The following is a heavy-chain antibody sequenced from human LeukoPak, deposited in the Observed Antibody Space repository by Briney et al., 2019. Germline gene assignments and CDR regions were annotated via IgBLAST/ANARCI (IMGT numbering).Heavy chain of an antibody. CDR1: GFTFSSYW. V-gene: IGHV3-48*02. CDR3: ARVSGGTYYGY. D-gene: IGHD1-26*01. J-gene: IGHJ4*02. Sequence: PGGSLRLSCAASGFTFSSYWMNWVRQAPGKGLEWVSYIVGGSGNTIYYADSVKGRFTISRDNAKSSLYLQMNSLRDEDTAVYYCARVSGGTYYGYWGQGTLVTVSS. CDR2: IVGGSGNTI.